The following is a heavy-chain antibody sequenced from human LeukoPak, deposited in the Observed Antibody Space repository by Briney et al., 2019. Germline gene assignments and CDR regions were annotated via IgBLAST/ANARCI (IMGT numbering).Heavy chain of an antibody. CDR3: ARRGTIAAAARVDY. D-gene: IGHD6-13*01. J-gene: IGHJ4*02. CDR2: IYYSGST. Sequence: SETLSLTCTVSGGSISSYYWSWIRQPPGKGLEWIGYIYYSGSTNYNPSLKSRVTISVDTSKNQFSLKLSSVTAADTAVYYCARRGTIAAAARVDYWGQGTLVTVSS. CDR1: GGSISSYY. V-gene: IGHV4-59*01.